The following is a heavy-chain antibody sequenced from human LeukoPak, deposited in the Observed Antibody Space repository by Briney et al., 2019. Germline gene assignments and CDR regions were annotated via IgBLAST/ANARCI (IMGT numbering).Heavy chain of an antibody. CDR2: IWYDGSNK. V-gene: IGHV3-33*08. CDR1: GFTFSSYG. J-gene: IGHJ3*02. CDR3: ARDSTSSGAFDI. Sequence: GGSLRLSCAASGFTFSSYGMHWVRQAPGKGLEWVAVIWYDGSNKYYADSVKGRFTISRDNSKNTLYLQMNSLRAEDTAVYYCARDSTSSGAFDIWGQGTMVTVSS. D-gene: IGHD5/OR15-5a*01.